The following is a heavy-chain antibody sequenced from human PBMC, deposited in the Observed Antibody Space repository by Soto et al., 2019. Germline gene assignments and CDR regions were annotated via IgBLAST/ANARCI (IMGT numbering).Heavy chain of an antibody. J-gene: IGHJ1*01. V-gene: IGHV2-5*02. CDR3: AHSVRFWSEGYFQH. Sequence: QITLKESGPTLVKPTQTLTLTCTFSGFSLSTSGVGVGWIRQPPGKALEWLALIYWDDDKRYSPSLKSRLTLTKDTSKNQVVLTMTNMDPVDTATYYCAHSVRFWSEGYFQHWGQGTLVTVSS. CDR2: IYWDDDK. CDR1: GFSLSTSGVG. D-gene: IGHD3-3*01.